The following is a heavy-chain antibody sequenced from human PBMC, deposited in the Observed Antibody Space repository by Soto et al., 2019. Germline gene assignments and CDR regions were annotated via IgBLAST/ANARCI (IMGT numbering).Heavy chain of an antibody. CDR3: ARERYYYGSGDY. J-gene: IGHJ4*02. CDR2: IKEDGSEK. V-gene: IGHV3-7*01. CDR1: GFTFSSYW. D-gene: IGHD3-10*01. Sequence: EVQVVESGGGLVQPGGSLRLSCAASGFTFSSYWMSWVRQAPGKGLEWVANIKEDGSEKNYVDSVKGQFTISRDNDKNSLYLQMNSLRAEDTAVYYCARERYYYGSGDYWGQGTLVTVSS.